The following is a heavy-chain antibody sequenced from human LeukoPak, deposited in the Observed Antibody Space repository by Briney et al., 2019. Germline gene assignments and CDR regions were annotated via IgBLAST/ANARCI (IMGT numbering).Heavy chain of an antibody. J-gene: IGHJ4*02. CDR1: GGSFSGYY. Sequence: SETLSLTCAVHGGSFSGYYWSWIRQPPGKGLEWIGEINHSGSTNYNPSLKSRVTLSVDTSKNQFSLKLSSVTAADTAVYYCARTEVYCGGDCYSAIDYWGQGTLVTVSS. V-gene: IGHV4-34*01. CDR3: ARTEVYCGGDCYSAIDY. CDR2: INHSGST. D-gene: IGHD2-21*02.